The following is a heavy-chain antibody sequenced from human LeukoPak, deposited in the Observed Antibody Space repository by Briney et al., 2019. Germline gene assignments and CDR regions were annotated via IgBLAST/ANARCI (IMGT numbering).Heavy chain of an antibody. CDR3: ARGRYCSETSCSDFDS. CDR2: INPNSGGT. J-gene: IGHJ4*02. D-gene: IGHD2-2*01. V-gene: IGHV1-2*02. Sequence: ASVKVSCKAFGYTFTDYYMHWVRQAPGPGLEWMGWINPNSGGTDYAQKFQGRVTMIRDTSISTAYMELSRLTSDDTAVYYCARGRYCSETSCSDFDSWGQGTLVTVSS. CDR1: GYTFTDYY.